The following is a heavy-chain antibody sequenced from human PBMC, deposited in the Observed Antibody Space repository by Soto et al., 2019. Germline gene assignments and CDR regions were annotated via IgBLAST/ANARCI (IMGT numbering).Heavy chain of an antibody. CDR1: GGSVSSGDYY. Sequence: SETLSLTCTVSGGSVSSGDYYWSWIRQPPGKGLQWIGYVYYSGSTDYNPSLKSRVTISVDTSKNQFSLKLTSVTVADTAVYYCARERTGDPTFFDYWGQGTLVTVSS. V-gene: IGHV4-61*08. D-gene: IGHD1-1*01. CDR3: ARERTGDPTFFDY. J-gene: IGHJ4*02. CDR2: VYYSGST.